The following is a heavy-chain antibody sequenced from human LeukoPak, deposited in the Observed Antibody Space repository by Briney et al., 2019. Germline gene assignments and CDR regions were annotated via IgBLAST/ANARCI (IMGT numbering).Heavy chain of an antibody. D-gene: IGHD3-3*01. CDR2: ISAYNGNT. Sequence: ASVYLSCKASGYTFTNYGISWVRKAPGQGLEWMGWISAYNGNTNYAQKLQGRVTMTTDTSTSTAYMELRSLRSDDTAVYYCARGGRRFFYNWFDPWGQGALVTVSS. CDR3: ARGGRRFFYNWFDP. CDR1: GYTFTNYG. V-gene: IGHV1-18*01. J-gene: IGHJ5*02.